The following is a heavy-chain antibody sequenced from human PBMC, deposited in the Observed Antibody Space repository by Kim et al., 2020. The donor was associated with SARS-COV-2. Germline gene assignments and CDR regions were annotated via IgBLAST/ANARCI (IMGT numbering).Heavy chain of an antibody. V-gene: IGHV4-34*01. Sequence: SETLSLTCAVYGGSFSGYYWSWIRQPPGKGLEWIGEINHSGSTNYNPSLKIRVTISVDTSKNQFSLKLSSVTAADTAVYYCARGGDYYDSPLFDYWGQGTLVTVSS. J-gene: IGHJ4*02. CDR2: INHSGST. CDR1: GGSFSGYY. D-gene: IGHD3-22*01. CDR3: ARGGDYYDSPLFDY.